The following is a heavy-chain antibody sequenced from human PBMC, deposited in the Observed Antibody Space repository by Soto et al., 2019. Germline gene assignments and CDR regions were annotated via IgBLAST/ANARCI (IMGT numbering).Heavy chain of an antibody. J-gene: IGHJ5*01. D-gene: IGHD1-20*01. CDR3: AKDAVSYNGKWDWFDS. CDR1: RFTFSDFA. CDR2: IGGGGTDT. V-gene: IGHV3-23*01. Sequence: DVQLLESGGGLVQPGGSLTLSCAASRFTFSDFAMNWVRQAPGKGLEWVSSIGGGGTDTYYADSVKGRFTSSRDNSKNTLYLQMDSLRDEDTAVYYCAKDAVSYNGKWDWFDSWGQGTLVIVSS.